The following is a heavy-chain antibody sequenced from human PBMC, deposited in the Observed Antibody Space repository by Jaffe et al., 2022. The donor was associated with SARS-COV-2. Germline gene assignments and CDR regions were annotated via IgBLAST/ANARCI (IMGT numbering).Heavy chain of an antibody. J-gene: IGHJ6*02. Sequence: QVQLVESGGGVVQPGRSLRLSCAASGFTFSSYGMHWVRQAPGKGLEWVAVIWYDGSNKYYADSVKGRFTISRDNSKNTLYLQMNSLRAEDTAVYYCARDPAYSYGRGIYYYYYGMDVWGQGTTVTVSS. V-gene: IGHV3-33*01. CDR1: GFTFSSYG. CDR3: ARDPAYSYGRGIYYYYYGMDV. CDR2: IWYDGSNK. D-gene: IGHD5-18*01.